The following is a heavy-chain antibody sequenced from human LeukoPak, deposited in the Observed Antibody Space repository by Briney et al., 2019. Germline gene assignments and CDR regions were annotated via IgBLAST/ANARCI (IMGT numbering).Heavy chain of an antibody. Sequence: GGSLRLSCAASGFTFSSYGMHWVRQAPGKGLEWVAVTSYDGSNKYYADSVKGRFTISRDNSKNTLYLQMNSLRAEDTAVYYCAKSLVVVVPAARDYYYGMDVWGQGTTVTVSS. D-gene: IGHD2-2*01. CDR3: AKSLVVVVPAARDYYYGMDV. J-gene: IGHJ6*02. CDR2: TSYDGSNK. V-gene: IGHV3-30*18. CDR1: GFTFSSYG.